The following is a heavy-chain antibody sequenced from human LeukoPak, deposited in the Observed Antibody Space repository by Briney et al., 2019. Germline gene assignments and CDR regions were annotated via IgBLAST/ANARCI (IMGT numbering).Heavy chain of an antibody. CDR3: ARGWDYGDYLDYFDY. V-gene: IGHV4-34*01. CDR1: GGSFSGYY. Sequence: SETLSLTSAVYGGSFSGYYWRWIRQSPGKGLEWIGEINHSGSTNYNPSLKSRVTISVDTSKNQFSLKLSSVTAADTAVYYCARGWDYGDYLDYFDYWGQGTLVTVSS. D-gene: IGHD4-17*01. CDR2: INHSGST. J-gene: IGHJ4*02.